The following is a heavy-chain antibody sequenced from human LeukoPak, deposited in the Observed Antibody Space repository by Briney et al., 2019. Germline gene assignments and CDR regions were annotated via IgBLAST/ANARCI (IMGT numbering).Heavy chain of an antibody. Sequence: GGSLRLSCAVSGFTFSSYSMNWVRQAPGKGLEWVSSISSSTIYIYYADSLKGRFTISSDNAKNSLYLQMNSLRAEDTAVYYCARGPRYFDYWGQGTLVTVSS. V-gene: IGHV3-21*01. J-gene: IGHJ4*02. CDR1: GFTFSSYS. CDR2: ISSSTIYI. CDR3: ARGPRYFDY.